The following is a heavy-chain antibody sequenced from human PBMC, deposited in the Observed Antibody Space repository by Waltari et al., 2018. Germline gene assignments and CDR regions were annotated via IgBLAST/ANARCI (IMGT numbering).Heavy chain of an antibody. CDR2: INAGNGNT. D-gene: IGHD3-22*01. J-gene: IGHJ5*02. Sequence: QVQLVQSGAEVKKPGASVKVSCKASGYTFTSYAMHWVRQAPGQRLEWMGWINAGNGNTKYSQKFQGRVTITRDTSASTAYMELSSLRSEDTAVYYCARDSEGYDSSGYYVDWFDPWGQGTLVTVSS. CDR1: GYTFTSYA. CDR3: ARDSEGYDSSGYYVDWFDP. V-gene: IGHV1-3*01.